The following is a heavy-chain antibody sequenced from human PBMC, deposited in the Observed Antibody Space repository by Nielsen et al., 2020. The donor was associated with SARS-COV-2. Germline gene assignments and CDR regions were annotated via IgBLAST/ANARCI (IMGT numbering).Heavy chain of an antibody. CDR3: ARDLLGGGYDSTGLDAFDI. V-gene: IGHV3-53*04. Sequence: GESLKIFCAASGFTFSDYYMSWVRQAPGKGLEWVSVIYSGGSTYYADSVKGRFTISRHNSKNTLYLQMNSLRAEDTAVYYCARDLLGGGYDSTGLDAFDIWGQGTMVTVSS. CDR2: IYSGGST. J-gene: IGHJ3*02. CDR1: GFTFSDYY. D-gene: IGHD3-22*01.